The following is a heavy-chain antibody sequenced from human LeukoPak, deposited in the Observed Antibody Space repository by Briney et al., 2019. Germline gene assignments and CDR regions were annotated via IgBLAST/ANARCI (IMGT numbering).Heavy chain of an antibody. CDR3: AHRHRGVASDI. J-gene: IGHJ3*02. D-gene: IGHD2-8*02. V-gene: IGHV2-5*01. CDR1: GFSFSSGGVV. CDR2: IYENDEK. Sequence: SGPTLVNPRQTLRLTCTFSGFSFSSGGVVVGWIRQPPGKALEWLGVIYENDEKLYSSSLQNRLTITKDTSRNQVVLTMANMDPVDTATYYCAHRHRGVASDIWGQGTMVTVSS.